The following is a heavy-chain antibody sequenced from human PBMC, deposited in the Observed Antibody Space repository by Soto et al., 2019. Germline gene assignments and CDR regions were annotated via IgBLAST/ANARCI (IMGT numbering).Heavy chain of an antibody. CDR1: GFTFSSYG. D-gene: IGHD6-19*01. J-gene: IGHJ6*02. CDR3: AKDLASGPTGGGMDV. V-gene: IGHV3-30*18. CDR2: ISYDGSNK. Sequence: QVQLVESGGGVVQPGRSLRLSCAASGFTFSSYGMHWVRQAPSKGLEWVAVISYDGSNKYYADSVKGRFTISRDNSKNTLYLQMNSLRAEDTAVYYCAKDLASGPTGGGMDVWGQGTTVTVSS.